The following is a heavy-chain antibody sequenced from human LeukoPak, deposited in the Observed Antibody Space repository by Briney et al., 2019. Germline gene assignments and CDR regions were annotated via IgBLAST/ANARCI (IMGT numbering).Heavy chain of an antibody. D-gene: IGHD3-10*01. J-gene: IGHJ4*02. CDR3: ARDSLPHYYTSGSQNPADY. Sequence: GSSGKVSCRASVSTLTSYRIQRVRQAPGPGLEWMGVINTSGGSTSYTQKFQDRVTMTRDTSTSTVYMELSSLTSEDTAVYYCARDSLPHYYTSGSQNPADYWGQGNRVIVSS. V-gene: IGHV1-46*01. CDR1: VSTLTSYR. CDR2: INTSGGST.